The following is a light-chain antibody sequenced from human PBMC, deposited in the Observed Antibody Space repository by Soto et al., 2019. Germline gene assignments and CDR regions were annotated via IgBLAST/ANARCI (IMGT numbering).Light chain of an antibody. CDR3: SSYTSSSILYV. CDR1: SSDAGGYNY. Sequence: QSALTQPASVSGSPGQSITISCTGTSSDAGGYNYVSWYQQHPGKAPKLMIYDVSNRPSGVSNRFSGSKSGNTASLTISGLQAEDEADYYCSSYTSSSILYVFGTGTKLTVL. J-gene: IGLJ1*01. V-gene: IGLV2-14*01. CDR2: DVS.